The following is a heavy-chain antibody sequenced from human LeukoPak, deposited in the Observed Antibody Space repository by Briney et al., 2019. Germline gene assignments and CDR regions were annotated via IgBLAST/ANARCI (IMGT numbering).Heavy chain of an antibody. J-gene: IGHJ3*02. D-gene: IGHD3-10*01. CDR3: ARDSFIRGVIRESGSAFDI. CDR2: ISGSGSTI. Sequence: PGGSLRLSCAASGFTFSAYEMHWVRQAPGKGLEWVSYISGSGSTIYYADSVKGRFTISRDNAKNSLYLQMNGLRAEDTAVYFCARDSFIRGVIRESGSAFDIWGQGTMVTVSS. CDR1: GFTFSAYE. V-gene: IGHV3-48*03.